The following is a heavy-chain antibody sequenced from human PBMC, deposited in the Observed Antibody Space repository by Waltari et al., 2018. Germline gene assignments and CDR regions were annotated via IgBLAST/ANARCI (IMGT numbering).Heavy chain of an antibody. J-gene: IGHJ4*02. Sequence: EVQLVESRGGLVQPGGSLRLSCAASGFTFSSYAMSWVRQAPGKGLEWVSAISGSGVSTYYADSVKGRFTISRDNPKNTLYLQMNSLRAEDTAVYYCAKAGRNCSGGSCYSSFDYWGQGTLVTVSS. CDR1: GFTFSSYA. CDR3: AKAGRNCSGGSCYSSFDY. V-gene: IGHV3-23*04. CDR2: ISGSGVST. D-gene: IGHD2-15*01.